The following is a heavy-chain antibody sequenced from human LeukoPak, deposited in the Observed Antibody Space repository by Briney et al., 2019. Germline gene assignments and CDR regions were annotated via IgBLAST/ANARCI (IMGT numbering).Heavy chain of an antibody. CDR3: ASPITMVRGPSAYYYYGMDV. D-gene: IGHD3-10*01. CDR2: IIPIFGTA. J-gene: IGHJ6*02. Sequence: SVKVSCKASGGTFSSYAISWVRQAPGQGLEWMGGIIPIFGTANYAQKFQGRVTITADESTSTAYMELSSLGSEDTAVYYCASPITMVRGPSAYYYYGMDVWGQGTTVTVSS. CDR1: GGTFSSYA. V-gene: IGHV1-69*13.